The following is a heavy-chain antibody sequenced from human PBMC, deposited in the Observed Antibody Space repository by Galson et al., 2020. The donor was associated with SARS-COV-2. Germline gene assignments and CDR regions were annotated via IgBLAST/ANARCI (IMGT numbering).Heavy chain of an antibody. D-gene: IGHD3-22*01. V-gene: IGHV4-39*01. CDR2: IYYSGST. Sequence: SETLSLTCTVSGGSISSSSYYWGWIRQPPGKGLEWIGSIYYSGSTYYNPSLKSRVTISGDTSKNQFSLKLSSVTAADTAVYYCARALYYYDSSGYPHLDAFDIWGQGTMVTVSS. J-gene: IGHJ3*02. CDR3: ARALYYYDSSGYPHLDAFDI. CDR1: GGSISSSSYY.